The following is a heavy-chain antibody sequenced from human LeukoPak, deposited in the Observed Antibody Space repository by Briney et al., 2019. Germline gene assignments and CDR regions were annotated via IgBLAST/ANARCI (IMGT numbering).Heavy chain of an antibody. Sequence: PGGSLRLSCTASGFTFGDYAMSWVRQAPGKGLEWVGFIRRKGYGGTTEYAASVKGRFTISRDDSKSIAYLQMNSLKTEDTAVYYCTRPYYYDSSGYHYPHYWGQGTLVTVSS. V-gene: IGHV3-49*04. J-gene: IGHJ4*02. D-gene: IGHD3-22*01. CDR1: GFTFGDYA. CDR3: TRPYYYDSSGYHYPHY. CDR2: IRRKGYGGTT.